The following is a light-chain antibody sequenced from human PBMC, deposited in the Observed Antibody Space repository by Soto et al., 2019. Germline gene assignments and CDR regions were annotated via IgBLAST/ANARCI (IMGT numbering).Light chain of an antibody. Sequence: DIVMTQSPDSLAVSLGERATINCKSSQRVLYTSNNKNYLSWYQQKPGQPPKLLIDWASTREPGVPNRFSGSGSGTDFTLTVSSLQAEDVAVYYCQQYYSSPPTFGQGTKVELK. J-gene: IGKJ1*01. CDR1: QRVLYTSNNKNY. CDR3: QQYYSSPPT. V-gene: IGKV4-1*01. CDR2: WAS.